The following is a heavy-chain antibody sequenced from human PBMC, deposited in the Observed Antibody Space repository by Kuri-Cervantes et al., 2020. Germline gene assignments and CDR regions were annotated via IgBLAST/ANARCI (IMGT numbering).Heavy chain of an antibody. V-gene: IGHV1-8*01. CDR3: ATTSGRRSYNWFDP. Sequence: ASVKVSCKVSGYTLTELSMHWVRQAPGQGLEWMGWMNPNSGNTGYAQKFQGRVTMTRNTSISTAYMELSSLRSEDTAVYYCATTSGRRSYNWFDPWGQGTLVTVSS. J-gene: IGHJ5*02. CDR2: MNPNSGNT. CDR1: GYTLTELS. D-gene: IGHD3-10*01.